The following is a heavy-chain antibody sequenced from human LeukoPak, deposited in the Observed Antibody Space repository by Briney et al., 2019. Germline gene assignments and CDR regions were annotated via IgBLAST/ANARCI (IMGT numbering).Heavy chain of an antibody. D-gene: IGHD4/OR15-4a*01. J-gene: IGHJ4*02. Sequence: GGSLRLSCSVSGFPFSEAWMGWVRQAPGKGLEWVGRITSTTDGGTTDHAATVRGRFTISRDDSKTTLYLQMNSLKTEDTAVYYCTTYLTTRGQGTLVTVSS. V-gene: IGHV3-15*01. CDR3: TTYLTT. CDR1: GFPFSEAW. CDR2: ITSTTDGGTT.